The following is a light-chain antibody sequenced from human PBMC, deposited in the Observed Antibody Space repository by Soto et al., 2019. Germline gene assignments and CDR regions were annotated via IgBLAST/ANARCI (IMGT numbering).Light chain of an antibody. V-gene: IGLV2-14*03. Sequence: QSALTQPASVSGSPGQSITISCTGTSSDVGGYNYVSWYQQHPGKAPKLMIFDVTNRPSGVSSRFSGSKSGNSASLTISGLQAEDESDYYCSSYTSSNTWEFGGGTKLTVL. CDR2: DVT. CDR1: SSDVGGYNY. CDR3: SSYTSSNTWE. J-gene: IGLJ3*02.